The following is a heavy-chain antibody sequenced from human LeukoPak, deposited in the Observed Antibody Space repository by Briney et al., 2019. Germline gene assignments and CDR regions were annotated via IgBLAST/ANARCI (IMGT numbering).Heavy chain of an antibody. CDR2: ISAYNGNT. CDR1: GYTFTSYG. CDR3: ARTYSSSFRNAFDI. J-gene: IGHJ3*02. Sequence: ASVKVSCKASGYTFTSYGISWVRQAPGQGLEWMAWISAYNGNTNYAQKLQGRVTMTTDTSTSTAYMELRSLRSDDTAVYYCARTYSSSFRNAFDIWGQGTMVTVSS. D-gene: IGHD6-6*01. V-gene: IGHV1-18*01.